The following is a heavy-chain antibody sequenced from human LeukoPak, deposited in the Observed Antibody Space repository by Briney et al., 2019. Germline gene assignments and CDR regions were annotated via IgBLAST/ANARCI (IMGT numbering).Heavy chain of an antibody. J-gene: IGHJ6*03. Sequence: GGSLRLSCAASGFTFSSYSMNWVRQAPGKGLEWVSVISGSGGNTYYADPVKGRFTISRDNSKNTLYMQMNSLRAEDTAVYYCARVLRYCSGGNCYSGGLGYMDVWGKGTTVTISS. CDR1: GFTFSSYS. V-gene: IGHV3-23*01. CDR2: ISGSGGNT. D-gene: IGHD2-15*01. CDR3: ARVLRYCSGGNCYSGGLGYMDV.